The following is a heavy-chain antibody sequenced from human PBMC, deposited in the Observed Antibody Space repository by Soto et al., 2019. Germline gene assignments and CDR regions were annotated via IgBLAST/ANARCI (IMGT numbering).Heavy chain of an antibody. D-gene: IGHD5-12*01. V-gene: IGHV3-66*01. Sequence: PGGSLRLSCAASGFTVSSNYMSWVRQAPGKGLEWVSVIYSGGSTYYADSVKGRFTISRDNSKNTLYLQMNSLRAEDTAVYYCARGERDIVATTGAVLDYYYMDVWSKGTTVTVSS. CDR3: ARGERDIVATTGAVLDYYYMDV. CDR2: IYSGGST. J-gene: IGHJ6*03. CDR1: GFTVSSNY.